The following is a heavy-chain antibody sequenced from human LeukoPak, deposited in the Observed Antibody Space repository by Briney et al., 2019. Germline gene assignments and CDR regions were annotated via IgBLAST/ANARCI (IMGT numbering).Heavy chain of an antibody. D-gene: IGHD3-16*02. CDR2: ISYDGSNT. CDR3: ARADEYVWGSYRRGNAFYI. J-gene: IGHJ3*02. V-gene: IGHV3-30*04. CDR1: GFTFRGYG. Sequence: PGGSLRLSCAASGFTFRGYGIHSVRQAPGKGLEWVAVISYDGSNTKNAETVKGRVTISRDTSKNTLYLHMTRAIAEDTAVYYCARADEYVWGSYRRGNAFYIWGQGTMVTVSS.